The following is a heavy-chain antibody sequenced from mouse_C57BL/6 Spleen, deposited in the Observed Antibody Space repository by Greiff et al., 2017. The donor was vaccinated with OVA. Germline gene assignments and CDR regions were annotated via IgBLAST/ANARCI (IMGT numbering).Heavy chain of an antibody. CDR1: GYAFSSSW. J-gene: IGHJ2*01. V-gene: IGHV1-82*01. D-gene: IGHD2-3*01. CDR3: ARSPSYDYFDY. CDR2: IYPGDGDT. Sequence: VQRVESGPELVKPGASVKISCKASGYAFSSSWMNWVKQRPGKGLEWIGRIYPGDGDTNYNGKFKGKATLTADKSSSTAYMHLSSLTSEDSAVYFDARSPSYDYFDYWGQGTTLTVSA.